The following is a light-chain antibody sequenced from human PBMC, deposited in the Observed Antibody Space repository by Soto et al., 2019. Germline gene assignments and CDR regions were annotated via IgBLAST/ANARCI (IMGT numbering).Light chain of an antibody. V-gene: IGKV3-20*01. CDR2: GAS. CDR3: QHYGSSGT. CDR1: QSVSNNY. J-gene: IGKJ1*01. Sequence: DIVLTQSPCTLSLSPGESATLSCGASQSVSNNYLAWYQQQPGQAPRLLIYGASNRATGIPDRFSGSGSGTDFPLTISRLEPEDFAVYYCQHYGSSGTFGQGTKGDNK.